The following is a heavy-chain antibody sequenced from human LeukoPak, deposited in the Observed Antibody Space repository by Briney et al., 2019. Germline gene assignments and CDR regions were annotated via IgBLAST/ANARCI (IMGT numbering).Heavy chain of an antibody. CDR2: IVVGSGNT. CDR1: GFTFTSSA. D-gene: IGHD6-19*01. V-gene: IGHV1-58*02. Sequence: GASVKVSCEASGFTFTSSAMQWVRQARGQRLEWIGWIVVGSGNTNYAQKFQERVTITRDMSTSTAYMELSSLRSEDTAVYYCAAGVIAVAAPEYYYMDVWGKGTTVTISS. J-gene: IGHJ6*03. CDR3: AAGVIAVAAPEYYYMDV.